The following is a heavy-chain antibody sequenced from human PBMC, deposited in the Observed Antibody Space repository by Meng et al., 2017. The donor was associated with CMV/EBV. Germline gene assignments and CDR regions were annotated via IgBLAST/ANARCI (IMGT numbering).Heavy chain of an antibody. D-gene: IGHD3-3*01. V-gene: IGHV3-21*01. Sequence: GESLKISCAASGFTFDDYAMHWVRQAPGKGLEWVSSISSSSSYIYYADSVKGRFTISRDNAKNSLYLQMNSLRAEDTAVYYCARDRELDYDFWSGYGPGAFDIWGQGTMVTVSS. CDR2: ISSSSSYI. CDR3: ARDRELDYDFWSGYGPGAFDI. J-gene: IGHJ3*02. CDR1: GFTFDDYA.